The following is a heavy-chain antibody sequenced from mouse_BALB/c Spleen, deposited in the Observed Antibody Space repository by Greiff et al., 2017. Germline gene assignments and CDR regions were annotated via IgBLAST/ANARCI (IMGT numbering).Heavy chain of an antibody. CDR1: GYTFTSYW. CDR3: ARIGYYVGTFDY. CDR2: INPSTGYT. Sequence: VKVVESGAELAKPGASVKMSCKASGYTFTSYWMHWVKQRPGKGLEWIGYINPSTGYTEYNQKFKYKATVTADKSSSTAYMQLSSLTSEDSAVYDCARIGYYVGTFDYWGQGTTLTVSA. V-gene: IGHV1-7*01. J-gene: IGHJ2*01. D-gene: IGHD2-3*01.